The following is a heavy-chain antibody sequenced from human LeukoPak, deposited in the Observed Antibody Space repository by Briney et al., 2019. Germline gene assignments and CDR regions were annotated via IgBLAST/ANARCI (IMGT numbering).Heavy chain of an antibody. CDR2: ISSSSSYI. V-gene: IGHV3-21*01. J-gene: IGHJ4*02. D-gene: IGHD1-26*01. CDR3: AVEGSPSSYFDY. Sequence: GGSLRLSCAASGFTFSSYSMNWVRQAPGKGLEWVSSISSSSSYIYYADSVKGRFTISRDNAKNSLYLQMNSLRAEDTAVYYCAVEGSPSSYFDYWGQGTLVTVSS. CDR1: GFTFSSYS.